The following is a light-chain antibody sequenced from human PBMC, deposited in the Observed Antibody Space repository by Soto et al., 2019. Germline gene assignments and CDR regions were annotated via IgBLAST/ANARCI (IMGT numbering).Light chain of an antibody. CDR1: SSNIGADYG. CDR3: QSYDNSLSGYV. J-gene: IGLJ1*01. Sequence: QSVLTQPPSVSGAPGQRVTISCTGSSSNIGADYGVHWYQQLPGTAPKLLIYGNTNRPSGVPDRFSVSKSGTSASLAITGLQTDDEADYYCQSYDNSLSGYVFGTGTKLTVL. CDR2: GNT. V-gene: IGLV1-40*01.